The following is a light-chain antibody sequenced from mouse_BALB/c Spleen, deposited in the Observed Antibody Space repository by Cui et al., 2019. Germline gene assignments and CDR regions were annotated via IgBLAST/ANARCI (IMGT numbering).Light chain of an antibody. CDR1: SSVSY. CDR3: HQWSSYPWT. V-gene: IGKV4-80*01. CDR2: STS. Sequence: QIVLTQSPEIMSASLAEGITLTCSASSSVSYMHWYQQKSGTSPKLLIYSTSNLASGVPSRFSGSGSGTFYSLTISSVEAEDAADYYCHQWSSYPWTFGGGTKLEIK. J-gene: IGKJ1*01.